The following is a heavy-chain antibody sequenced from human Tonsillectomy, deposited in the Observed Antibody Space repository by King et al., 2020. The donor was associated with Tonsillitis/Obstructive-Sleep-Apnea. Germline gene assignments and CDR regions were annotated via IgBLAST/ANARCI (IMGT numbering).Heavy chain of an antibody. J-gene: IGHJ4*02. CDR2: SIPIFGTA. V-gene: IGHV1-69*01. Sequence: VQLVESGAEVKKPGSSVTVSCTASGGTFSSYAISWVRQAPGQGLEWMGGSIPIFGTANYAQKFQGRVTITADESTSTAYMELSSLRSEDTAMYYCAGGRGHSYGHWFYFDYWGQGTLVTVSS. CDR1: GGTFSSYA. CDR3: AGGRGHSYGHWFYFDY. D-gene: IGHD5-18*01.